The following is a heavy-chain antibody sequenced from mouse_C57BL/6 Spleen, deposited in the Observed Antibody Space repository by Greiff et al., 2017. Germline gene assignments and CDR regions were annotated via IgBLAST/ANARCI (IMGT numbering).Heavy chain of an antibody. CDR2: IDPSDSYT. CDR3: ARQGGNPYSMDY. J-gene: IGHJ4*01. V-gene: IGHV1-69*01. CDR1: GYTFTSYW. Sequence: QVQLQQPGAVLVMPGASVKMSCKASGYTFTSYWMHWVKQRPGQGLEWIGEIDPSDSYTNYNQKFKGKSTLTVDTSSSTAYMQRSSLTSEDSTVYYCARQGGNPYSMDYWGQGTSVTVSS. D-gene: IGHD2-1*01.